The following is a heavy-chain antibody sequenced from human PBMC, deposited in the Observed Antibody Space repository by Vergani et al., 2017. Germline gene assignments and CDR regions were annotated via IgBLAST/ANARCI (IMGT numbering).Heavy chain of an antibody. CDR1: GGTFSSYT. Sequence: QVQLVQSGAEVKKPGSSVKVSCKASGGTFSSYTISWVRQAPGQGLEWMGRIIPILGIANYAQKFQGRVTITADKSTSTAYMELSSLRSEDTAVYYCARAPLTGDHMGWFDPWGQGTLVTVSS. J-gene: IGHJ5*02. D-gene: IGHD7-27*01. CDR3: ARAPLTGDHMGWFDP. V-gene: IGHV1-69*02. CDR2: IIPILGIA.